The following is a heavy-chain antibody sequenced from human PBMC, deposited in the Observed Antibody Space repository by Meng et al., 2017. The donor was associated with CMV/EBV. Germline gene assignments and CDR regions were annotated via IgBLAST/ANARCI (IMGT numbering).Heavy chain of an antibody. CDR3: ARVRCSTTSCYYEYYYGMDV. CDR1: GDSVYSNSAT. Sequence: SETLSLTCAISGDSVYSNSATWSWIRQSPSRGLEWLGRTYYRSKWYIDYAVSVKSRIDIYPDTSKNQFSLQLNAVTPEDTAVYYCARVRCSTTSCYYEYYYGMDVWGEGTTVTVSS. D-gene: IGHD2-2*01. V-gene: IGHV6-1*01. J-gene: IGHJ6*04. CDR2: TYYRSKWYI.